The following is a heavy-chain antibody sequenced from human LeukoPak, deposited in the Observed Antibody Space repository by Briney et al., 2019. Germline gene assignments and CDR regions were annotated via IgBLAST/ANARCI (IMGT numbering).Heavy chain of an antibody. CDR2: IYSGGTT. V-gene: IGHV3-53*01. D-gene: IGHD2-15*01. CDR3: ARLYCSGGNCYLFDY. J-gene: IGHJ4*02. Sequence: GGSLRLSCAASGFTVSTNYMSWVRQAPGKGLEWVSVIYSGGTTYYADSVEGRFTISRENSKNTLYLQMNSLRAEDTAVYYCARLYCSGGNCYLFDYWGQGTLVTVSS. CDR1: GFTVSTNY.